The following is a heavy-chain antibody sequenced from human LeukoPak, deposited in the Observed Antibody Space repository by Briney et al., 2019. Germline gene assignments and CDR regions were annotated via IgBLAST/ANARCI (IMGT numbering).Heavy chain of an antibody. Sequence: SVKVSCKASGGTFSSYAISWVRQAPGQGLEWMGGIIPIFGTANYAQKFQGRVTITADESTSTAYMELSSLRSEDTAVYYRARGEYTQTSTTPHGYWGQGTLVTVSS. CDR2: IIPIFGTA. D-gene: IGHD1-14*01. V-gene: IGHV1-69*01. CDR1: GGTFSSYA. J-gene: IGHJ4*02. CDR3: ARGEYTQTSTTPHGY.